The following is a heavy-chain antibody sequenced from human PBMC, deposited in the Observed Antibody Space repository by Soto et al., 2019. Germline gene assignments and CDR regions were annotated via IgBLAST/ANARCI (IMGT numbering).Heavy chain of an antibody. CDR1: GFTFSSYG. Sequence: QVQLVESGGGVVQPGRSLRLSCAASGFTFSSYGMHWVRQAPGKGLEWVAVISYDGSNKYYADSVKGRFTISRDNSKNTLYLQMNSLRAEDTAVYYCAKDLLNTVTNYYYFDYWGQGTLVTVSS. V-gene: IGHV3-30*18. J-gene: IGHJ4*02. D-gene: IGHD4-17*01. CDR2: ISYDGSNK. CDR3: AKDLLNTVTNYYYFDY.